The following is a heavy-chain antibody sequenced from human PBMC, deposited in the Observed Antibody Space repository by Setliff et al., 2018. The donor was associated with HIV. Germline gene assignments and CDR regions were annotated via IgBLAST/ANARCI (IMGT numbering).Heavy chain of an antibody. V-gene: IGHV1-69*13. J-gene: IGHJ3*02. CDR1: EGTFSSYA. D-gene: IGHD3-16*01. CDR2: SNPLLGTT. CDR3: ARSFWGFVRNAASDI. Sequence: GASVKVSCKTSEGTFSSYAISWVRQAPGQGLEWVGGSNPLLGTTNFAKKFQGRVTMTADEFPFMVYMELSSLTSEDTAVYYCARSFWGFVRNAASDIWGQGTMFTVSS.